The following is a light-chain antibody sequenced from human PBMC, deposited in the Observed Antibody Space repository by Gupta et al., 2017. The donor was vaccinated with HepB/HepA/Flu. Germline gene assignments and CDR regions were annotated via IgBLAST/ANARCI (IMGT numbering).Light chain of an antibody. V-gene: IGKV4-1*01. CDR3: QQDYSTPVN. J-gene: IGKJ2*01. CDR2: WAS. CDR1: QSGLYSSNNKNY. Sequence: DIVMTQSPDSLAVSLGERATINCKSSQSGLYSSNNKNYLAWYQQKPGQPPKLLIYWASTRESGVPDRFSGRGSGTDFTLTISSLQAEDVAVYYCQQDYSTPVNFGQGTKVEIK.